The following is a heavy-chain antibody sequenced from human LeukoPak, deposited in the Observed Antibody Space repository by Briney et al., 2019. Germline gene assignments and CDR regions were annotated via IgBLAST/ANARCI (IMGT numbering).Heavy chain of an antibody. CDR2: IWYDGSNK. Sequence: GGSLRLSCAASGFTFSSYGMHWVRQAPGKGLEWVAVIWYDGSNKYYADSVKGRFTISRDNSKNTLYLQMNSLRAEDTAVYYCASYSSSWRALDYWGQGTLVTVS. D-gene: IGHD6-13*01. V-gene: IGHV3-33*01. CDR3: ASYSSSWRALDY. J-gene: IGHJ4*02. CDR1: GFTFSSYG.